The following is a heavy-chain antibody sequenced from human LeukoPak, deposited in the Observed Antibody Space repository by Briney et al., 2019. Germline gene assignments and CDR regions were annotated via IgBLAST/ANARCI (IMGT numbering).Heavy chain of an antibody. Sequence: PGGSLRLSCVASGFTFSRFWMHWVRQPPGKGLVWVSRINSDERSTTHADSVKGRFTISRDNAKNTLYLQMNSLRAEDTAVYYCARGLGGNHAFDLWGQGTMVTVSS. CDR3: ARGLGGNHAFDL. CDR1: GFTFSRFW. CDR2: INSDERST. J-gene: IGHJ3*01. D-gene: IGHD3-16*01. V-gene: IGHV3-74*01.